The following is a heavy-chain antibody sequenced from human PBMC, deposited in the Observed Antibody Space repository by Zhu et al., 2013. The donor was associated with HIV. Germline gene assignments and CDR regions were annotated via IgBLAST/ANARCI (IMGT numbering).Heavy chain of an antibody. D-gene: IGHD6-13*01. CDR1: GYTFTSYD. J-gene: IGHJ6*01. V-gene: IGHV1-8*01. CDR3: ARAYSSSWYGDYYYGMGR. Sequence: QVQLVQSGAEVKKPGASVKVSCKASGYTFTSYDINWVRQATGQGLEWMGWMNPNSGNTGYAQKFQGRVTMTRNTSISTAYMELSSLRSEDTAVYYCARAYSSSWYGDYYYGMGRLGAKGTTVTVSS. CDR2: MNPNSGNT.